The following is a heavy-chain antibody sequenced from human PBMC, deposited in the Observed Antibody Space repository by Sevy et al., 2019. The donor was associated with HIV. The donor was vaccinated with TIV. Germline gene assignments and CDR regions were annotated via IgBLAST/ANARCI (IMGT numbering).Heavy chain of an antibody. V-gene: IGHV4-59*01. J-gene: IGHJ4*02. CDR1: GGSISSYY. Sequence: SETLSLTCSVSGGSISSYYWNWIRQPPGKGLERIGYIYSSGSTNYNPSLKSRVTISVDMSKNQFSLKLSSVTAADTAVYYCARSHLAFCGGYCFSTYYFDSWGQGTLVTVSS. D-gene: IGHD2-21*01. CDR2: IYSSGST. CDR3: ARSHLAFCGGYCFSTYYFDS.